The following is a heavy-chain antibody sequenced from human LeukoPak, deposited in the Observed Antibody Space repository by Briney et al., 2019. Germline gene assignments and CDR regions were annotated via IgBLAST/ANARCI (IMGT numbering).Heavy chain of an antibody. Sequence: GGSLRLSCAASGFTFSSYEMNWVRQAPGKGLEWVSYISSSGGTIYYADSVKGRFTISRDNAKNSLYLQMNSLRAEDTAVYYCARDRGYYDSSGYPRGFDYWGQGTLVTVSS. CDR3: ARDRGYYDSSGYPRGFDY. D-gene: IGHD3-22*01. V-gene: IGHV3-48*03. CDR2: ISSSGGTI. J-gene: IGHJ4*02. CDR1: GFTFSSYE.